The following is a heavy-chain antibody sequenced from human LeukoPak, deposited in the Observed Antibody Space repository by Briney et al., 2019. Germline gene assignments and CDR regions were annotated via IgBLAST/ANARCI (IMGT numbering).Heavy chain of an antibody. D-gene: IGHD1-1*01. CDR1: GGPISSGHW. V-gene: IGHV4-4*02. J-gene: IGHJ4*02. Sequence: SGTLSLTCAVSGGPISSGHWWRGVRQPPGKGLEWIGEIDRSGSTNYNPALKSRLTISVDTSKNQFSLKLRSVTAADTAVYYCGRGSATGLAYWGQGNLVTVSS. CDR2: IDRSGST. CDR3: GRGSATGLAY.